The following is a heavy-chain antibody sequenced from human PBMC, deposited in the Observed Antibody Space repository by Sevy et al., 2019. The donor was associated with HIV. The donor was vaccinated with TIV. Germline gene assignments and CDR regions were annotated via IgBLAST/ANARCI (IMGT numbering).Heavy chain of an antibody. J-gene: IGHJ6*02. D-gene: IGHD3-3*01. CDR2: IKSKTDGGTA. CDR3: ASVVKNDFWDGHVNYYGLDV. CDR1: GFTFNYAW. V-gene: IGHV3-15*01. Sequence: GGSLRLSCAASGFTFNYAWMSWVRQAPGKGLEWVDRIKSKTDGGTADHAAHVKGRFTISRDDSENTLYLQMNSLKTEDTAVYYCASVVKNDFWDGHVNYYGLDVWGQGTTVTVSS.